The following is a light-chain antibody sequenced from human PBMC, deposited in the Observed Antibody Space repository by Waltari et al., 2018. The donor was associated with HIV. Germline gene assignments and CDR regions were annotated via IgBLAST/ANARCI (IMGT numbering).Light chain of an antibody. CDR1: NIGSKS. CDR3: QVWDSNTVI. J-gene: IGLJ2*01. Sequence: SYELTPPLSVSVALGQPARVLCGGNNIGSKSVHGYQQKPGQAPVLVIYRDSNRPSGIPERFSGSNSGNTATLTISRAQAGDEADYYCQVWDSNTVIFGGGTRLTVL. V-gene: IGLV3-9*01. CDR2: RDS.